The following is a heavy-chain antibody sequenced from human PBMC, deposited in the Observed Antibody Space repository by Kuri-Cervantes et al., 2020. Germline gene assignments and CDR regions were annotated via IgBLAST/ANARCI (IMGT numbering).Heavy chain of an antibody. CDR1: GGSISSSHSY. CDR3: ARDYVWGSYRLIDY. D-gene: IGHD3-16*02. CDR2: IYHSGST. Sequence: GSLRLSCTVSGGSISSSHSYWGWIRQPPGKGLEWIGEIYHSGSTNYNPSLKSRVTISVDKSKNQFSLKLGSVTAADTAVYYCARDYVWGSYRLIDYWGQGTLVTVSS. J-gene: IGHJ4*02. V-gene: IGHV4-39*07.